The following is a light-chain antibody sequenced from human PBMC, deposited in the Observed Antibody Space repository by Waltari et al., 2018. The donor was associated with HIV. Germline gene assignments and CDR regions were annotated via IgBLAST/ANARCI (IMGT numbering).Light chain of an antibody. CDR1: NSNIGNNN. Sequence: QSVLTQPPSASGTPGQGVTISCSGSNSNIGNNNVYWYQQLPGTAPKLLIYRNTQRPSGVPDRFSGSKSGTSASLAISGLRSEDEADYYCAAWDDSLSGGVFGGGT. J-gene: IGLJ3*02. V-gene: IGLV1-47*01. CDR2: RNT. CDR3: AAWDDSLSGGV.